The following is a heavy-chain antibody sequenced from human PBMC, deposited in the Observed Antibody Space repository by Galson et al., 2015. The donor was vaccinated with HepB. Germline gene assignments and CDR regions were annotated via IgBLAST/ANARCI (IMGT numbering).Heavy chain of an antibody. J-gene: IGHJ6*02. CDR3: AKDPGNYYYYGMDV. V-gene: IGHV3-23*01. CDR1: GFTFSSYA. CDR2: ISGSGGST. Sequence: SLRLSCAASGFTFSSYAMSWVRQAPGKGLEWVSAISGSGGSTYYADSVKGRFTISRDNSKNTLYLQMNSLRAEDTAVYYCAKDPGNYYYYGMDVWGQGTTVTVSS.